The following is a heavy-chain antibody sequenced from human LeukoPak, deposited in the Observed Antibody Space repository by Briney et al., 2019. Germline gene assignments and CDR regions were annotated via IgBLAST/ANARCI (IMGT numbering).Heavy chain of an antibody. CDR3: AKGERTSGWSY. Sequence: GGSRRLSCVASGITFSNYAMSWVRQAPGKGLEWVSGISASGDSAYYAGSVKGRFTISRDSSKHTVFLQMNTLRVEDTAVYYCAKGERTSGWSYWGQGTLVTVSS. CDR1: GITFSNYA. J-gene: IGHJ4*02. V-gene: IGHV3-23*01. CDR2: ISASGDSA. D-gene: IGHD6-19*01.